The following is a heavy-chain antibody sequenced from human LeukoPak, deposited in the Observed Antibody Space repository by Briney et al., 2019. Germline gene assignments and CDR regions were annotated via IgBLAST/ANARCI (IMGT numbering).Heavy chain of an antibody. CDR3: APRGDIEHSYVYGKWFDP. J-gene: IGHJ5*02. D-gene: IGHD5-18*01. CDR2: FNHSGSS. Sequence: SETLSLTCAVYGGSFSAYYLTWIRQPPGKGGKWLGEFNHSGSSNYNSSLRSRVTISVDTSYNQFSLRLSSVTAADAAVYYCAPRGDIEHSYVYGKWFDPWGQGTRVTVSS. V-gene: IGHV4-34*01. CDR1: GGSFSAYY.